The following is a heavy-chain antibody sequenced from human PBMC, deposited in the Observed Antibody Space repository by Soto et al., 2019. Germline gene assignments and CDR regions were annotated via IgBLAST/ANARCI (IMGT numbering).Heavy chain of an antibody. D-gene: IGHD6-13*01. Sequence: SETLSLTCTFSGGSISSYYWSWIRQPPGKGLEWIGYIYYSGSTNYNPSLKSRVTISVDTSKNQFSLKLSSVTAADTAVYYCARGVEAAADFDYWGQGTLVTGSS. CDR1: GGSISSYY. CDR2: IYYSGST. J-gene: IGHJ4*02. V-gene: IGHV4-59*08. CDR3: ARGVEAAADFDY.